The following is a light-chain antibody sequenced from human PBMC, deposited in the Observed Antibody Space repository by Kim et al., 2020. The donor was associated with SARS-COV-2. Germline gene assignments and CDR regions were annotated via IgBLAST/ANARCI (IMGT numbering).Light chain of an antibody. CDR2: GKN. CDR3: NSRDSSGNHLEV. J-gene: IGLJ1*01. CDR1: SRRSYY. V-gene: IGLV3-19*01. Sequence: GQTVRITCQGDSRRSYYASWYQQKPGQAPVLVIYGKNNRPSGIPDRFSGSSSGNTASLTITGAQAEDEADYYCNSRDSSGNHLEVFGTGTKVTVL.